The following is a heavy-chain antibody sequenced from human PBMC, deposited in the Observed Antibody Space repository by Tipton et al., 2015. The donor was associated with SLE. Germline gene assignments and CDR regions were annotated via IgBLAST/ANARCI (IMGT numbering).Heavy chain of an antibody. D-gene: IGHD3-10*01. V-gene: IGHV4-34*01. CDR2: INQSGST. CDR3: ARRDYYGSGSYYRLQWYFDL. CDR1: GGSFSGYY. J-gene: IGHJ2*01. Sequence: TLSLTCAVYGGSFSGYYWSWNRQPPGKVLEWIGEINQSGSTNYNPSLKSRVTISVDTSKNQFSLKLSSVTVADTAVYYCARRDYYGSGSYYRLQWYFDLWGRGTLVTVSS.